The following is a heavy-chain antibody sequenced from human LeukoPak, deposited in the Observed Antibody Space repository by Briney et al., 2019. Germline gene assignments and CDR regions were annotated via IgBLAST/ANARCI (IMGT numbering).Heavy chain of an antibody. J-gene: IGHJ4*02. V-gene: IGHV3-30*19. CDR1: GFTFNSYG. Sequence: GTSLRLSCAASGFTFNSYGMHWVRQAPGKGQEGVAFIWYDGSNKYYEDSVKGRFNISRDNSKNTLYLQMNSLRAEDTAVYYCARGDGYSSSSDYWGQGTLVTVSS. CDR3: ARGDGYSSSSDY. D-gene: IGHD6-6*01. CDR2: IWYDGSNK.